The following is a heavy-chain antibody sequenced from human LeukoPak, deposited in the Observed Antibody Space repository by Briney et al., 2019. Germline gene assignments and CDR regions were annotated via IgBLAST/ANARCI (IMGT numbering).Heavy chain of an antibody. CDR1: GYTFTSYG. Sequence: ASVKVSCKASGYTFTSYGISWVRQAPGQGLEWMGWISAYNGNTNYAQKLQGRVTMTTDTSTSTAYMELRSLRSDDTAVYYCARDPGRDGYEIDEAFDYWGQGTLVTVSS. CDR2: ISAYNGNT. J-gene: IGHJ4*02. CDR3: ARDPGRDGYEIDEAFDY. D-gene: IGHD5-24*01. V-gene: IGHV1-18*01.